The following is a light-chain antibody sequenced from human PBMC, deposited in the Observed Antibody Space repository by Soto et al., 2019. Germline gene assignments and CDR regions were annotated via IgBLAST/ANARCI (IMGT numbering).Light chain of an antibody. J-gene: IGKJ5*01. V-gene: IGKV3-20*01. CDR3: QQYNGPIT. Sequence: EIVLTQSPGTLSLSPGERDTLSCRASQSFSSSSLAWYQQRPGQAPRLLIYGASNRATGVPDRFSGSGSGTDFTLTISRLEPEDLATYYCQQYNGPITLGQGTRLEIK. CDR2: GAS. CDR1: QSFSSSS.